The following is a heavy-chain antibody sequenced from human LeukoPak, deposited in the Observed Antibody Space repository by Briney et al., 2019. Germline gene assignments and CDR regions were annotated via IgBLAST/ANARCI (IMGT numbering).Heavy chain of an antibody. D-gene: IGHD2-15*01. V-gene: IGHV3-43*02. J-gene: IGHJ3*02. CDR2: INEDGGKT. Sequence: GESLRLSCAASGFSFDDYPMHWVRQAPGKGLEWVSLINEDGGKTFYADSVGGRFTISRDNSKNSLYLQMNSLRTEDTALYYCAKEIDTLGTNAFDIWGQGTIVTVSS. CDR3: AKEIDTLGTNAFDI. CDR1: GFSFDDYP.